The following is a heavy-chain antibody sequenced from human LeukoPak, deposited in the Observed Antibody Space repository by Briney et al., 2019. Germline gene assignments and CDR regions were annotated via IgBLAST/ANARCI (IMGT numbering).Heavy chain of an antibody. CDR2: ISSSGSTI. Sequence: GGSLRLSCAASGFTFSSYSMKWVRQAPGKGLEWLSYISSSGSTIYYAESVKGRFTISRDNAKNSLYLQMNSLRAEDTAVYYCARGRGYSYDTDYWGQGTLVTVSS. J-gene: IGHJ4*02. CDR1: GFTFSSYS. CDR3: ARGRGYSYDTDY. V-gene: IGHV3-48*01. D-gene: IGHD5-18*01.